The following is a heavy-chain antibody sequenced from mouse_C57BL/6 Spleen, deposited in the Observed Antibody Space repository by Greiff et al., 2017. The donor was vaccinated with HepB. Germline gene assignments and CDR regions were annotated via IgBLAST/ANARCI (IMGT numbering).Heavy chain of an antibody. CDR3: ARDYGSSYYFDY. CDR1: GYTFTDYY. D-gene: IGHD1-1*01. J-gene: IGHJ2*01. V-gene: IGHV1-26*01. CDR2: INPNNGGT. Sequence: EVQLQQSGPELVKPGASVKISCKASGYTFTDYYMNWVKQSHGKSLEWIGDINPNNGGTSYNQKFKGKATLTGDKSSSTAYMELRSLTSEDSAVYYCARDYGSSYYFDYWGQGTTLTVSS.